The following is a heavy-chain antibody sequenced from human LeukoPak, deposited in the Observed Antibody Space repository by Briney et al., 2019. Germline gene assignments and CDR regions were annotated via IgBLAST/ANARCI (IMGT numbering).Heavy chain of an antibody. CDR2: IYYSGST. D-gene: IGHD5-24*01. Sequence: PSETLSLTCTVSGGSISSYYWSWIRQPPGKRLEWIGYIYYSGSTNYNPSLKSRVTISVDTSKNQFSLKLSSVTAADTAVYYCARVGRRDGYSLALYYFDYWGQGTLVTVSS. V-gene: IGHV4-59*01. CDR3: ARVGRRDGYSLALYYFDY. J-gene: IGHJ4*02. CDR1: GGSISSYY.